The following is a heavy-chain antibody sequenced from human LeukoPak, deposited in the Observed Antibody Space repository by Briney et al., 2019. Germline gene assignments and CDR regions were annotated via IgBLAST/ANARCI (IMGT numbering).Heavy chain of an antibody. CDR3: VRGGSGTFHI. Sequence: GGSLRLSCAASGFTFSGYWMHWVRQAPGKGLIWVSRINSDGGDTTYADSVRGRFTISRDNAKNTLYLQMNSLRADDTAVYYCVRGGSGTFHIWGQGAMVTVSS. J-gene: IGHJ3*02. CDR2: INSDGGDT. V-gene: IGHV3-74*01. CDR1: GFTFSGYW. D-gene: IGHD3-10*01.